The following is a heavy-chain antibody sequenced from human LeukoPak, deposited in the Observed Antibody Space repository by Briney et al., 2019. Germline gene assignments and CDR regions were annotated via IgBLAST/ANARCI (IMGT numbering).Heavy chain of an antibody. V-gene: IGHV1-8*01. J-gene: IGHJ5*02. CDR3: ARGGAGTYYKRDGWFDP. CDR2: MNPNTGNT. D-gene: IGHD3-10*01. CDR1: GYTFNGY. Sequence: ASVKVSCKASGYTFNGYINWVRQATGQGLEWMGWMNPNTGNTGYGERFQGRVTMTRDNSISTAYMELSSLTSEDTAVYYCARGGAGTYYKRDGWFDPWGQGTVVTVSS.